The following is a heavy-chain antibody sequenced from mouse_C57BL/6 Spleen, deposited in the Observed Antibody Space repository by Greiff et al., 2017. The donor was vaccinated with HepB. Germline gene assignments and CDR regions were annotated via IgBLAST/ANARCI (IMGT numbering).Heavy chain of an antibody. J-gene: IGHJ4*01. CDR1: GFNIKDDY. D-gene: IGHD1-1*01. V-gene: IGHV14-4*01. Sequence: VQLQQSGAELVRPGASVKLSCTASGFNIKDDYMHWVKQRPEQGLEWIGWIDPENGDTEYASKFQGKATITADTSSNTAYMQLSRLTSEDTAVYECTFYYYGSRYYAMDYWGQGTSVTGAS. CDR2: IDPENGDT. CDR3: TFYYYGSRYYAMDY.